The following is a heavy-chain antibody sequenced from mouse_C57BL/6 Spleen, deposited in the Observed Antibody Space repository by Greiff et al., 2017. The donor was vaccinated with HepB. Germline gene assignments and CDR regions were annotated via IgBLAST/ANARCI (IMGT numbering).Heavy chain of an antibody. D-gene: IGHD2-4*01. V-gene: IGHV1-59*01. CDR3: ARYRLQVKDYYAMDY. CDR2: IDPSDSYT. Sequence: QVQLQQPGAELVRPGTSVKLSCKASGYTFTSYWMHWVKQRPGQGLEWIGVIDPSDSYTNYNQKFKGKATLTVDTSSSTAYMQLSSLTSEDSAVYYCARYRLQVKDYYAMDYWGQGTSVTVSS. J-gene: IGHJ4*01. CDR1: GYTFTSYW.